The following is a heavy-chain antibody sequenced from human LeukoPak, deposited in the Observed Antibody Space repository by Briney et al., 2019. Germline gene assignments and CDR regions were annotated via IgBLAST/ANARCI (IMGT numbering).Heavy chain of an antibody. CDR1: GFTFSSYS. J-gene: IGHJ4*02. V-gene: IGHV3-21*01. CDR3: ASFPTIAVAGTFDY. CDR2: ISSSSSYI. Sequence: GGSLGLSCAASGFTFSSYSMNWVRQAPGKGLEWVSSISSSSSYIYYADSVKGRFTISRDNAKNSLYLQMNSLRAEDTAVYYCASFPTIAVAGTFDYWGQGTLVTVSS. D-gene: IGHD6-19*01.